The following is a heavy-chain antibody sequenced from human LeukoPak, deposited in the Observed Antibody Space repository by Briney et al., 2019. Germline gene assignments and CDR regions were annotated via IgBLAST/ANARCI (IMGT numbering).Heavy chain of an antibody. J-gene: IGHJ3*01. Sequence: ASVKVSCKASGYTLTNYYMHWVRQAPGQGLEWMGIIDPSSGDTSSAQKFQGRVTMTRDTSTGTVYMELSSLRFEDTAVYYCARSRDGYNWRAFDVWGQGTMVTVSS. V-gene: IGHV1-46*01. CDR1: GYTLTNYY. CDR3: ARSRDGYNWRAFDV. CDR2: IDPSSGDT. D-gene: IGHD5-24*01.